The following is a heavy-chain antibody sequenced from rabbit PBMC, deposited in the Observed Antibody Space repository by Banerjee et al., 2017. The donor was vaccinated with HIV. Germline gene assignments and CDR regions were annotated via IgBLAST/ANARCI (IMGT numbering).Heavy chain of an antibody. CDR3: ARNFGL. CDR1: GSSFKTGYD. J-gene: IGHJ4*01. V-gene: IGHV1S45*01. Sequence: QEQLEDSGGGLVKPGASLTLTCTASGSSFKTGYDMRWVRQAPGKGLEWIGHINIGSGSTWYASWVNGRFTISKTSSTTVTLKMTSLTAADTATYFCARNFGLWGPGTLVTVS. CDR2: INIGSGST.